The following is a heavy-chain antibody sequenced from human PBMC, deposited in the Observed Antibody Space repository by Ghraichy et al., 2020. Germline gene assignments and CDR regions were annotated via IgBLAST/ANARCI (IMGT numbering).Heavy chain of an antibody. J-gene: IGHJ5*02. D-gene: IGHD3-10*01. V-gene: IGHV4-34*01. CDR1: GGSFSGYY. Sequence: SQTLSLTSAVYGGSFSGYYWSWIRQPPGKGLEWIGEINHSGSTNYNPSLKSRVTISVDTSKNQFSLKLSSVTASDTAVYYFARGRVVQGVPNWFDPWGQGTLVTVSS. CDR2: INHSGST. CDR3: ARGRVVQGVPNWFDP.